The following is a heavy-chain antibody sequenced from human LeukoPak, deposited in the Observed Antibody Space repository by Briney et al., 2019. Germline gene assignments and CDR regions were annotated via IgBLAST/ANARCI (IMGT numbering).Heavy chain of an antibody. CDR1: GFTLRTVW. CDR3: VRVVPTIGSGWYGDAFDV. V-gene: IGHV3-74*03. D-gene: IGHD6-19*01. CDR2: INTEGEV. J-gene: IGHJ3*01. Sequence: GGSLRLSCVASGFTLRTVWMHWVRQGPGERPVWIARINTEGEVTYADSVKGRFTMSRDNAKNQLSLQMNSLRIDDSGIYYCVRVVPTIGSGWYGDAFDVWGQGTLVTV.